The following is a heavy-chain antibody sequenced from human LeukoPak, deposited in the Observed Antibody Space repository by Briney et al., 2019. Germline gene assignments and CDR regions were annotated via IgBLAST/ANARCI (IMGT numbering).Heavy chain of an antibody. CDR3: ANVRRYNCGFVDT. CDR1: GDSISNYY. V-gene: IGHV4-59*01. J-gene: IGHJ5*02. D-gene: IGHD1-1*01. CDR2: ISYSGAT. Sequence: SETLSLTCIFSGDSISNYYWSWIRQPPGKGLEWIGYISYSGATNYNPSLKSRVTLSVDTSKNQFSLKLSSVTAADTATYYCANVRRYNCGFVDTWGQGTLVTVSS.